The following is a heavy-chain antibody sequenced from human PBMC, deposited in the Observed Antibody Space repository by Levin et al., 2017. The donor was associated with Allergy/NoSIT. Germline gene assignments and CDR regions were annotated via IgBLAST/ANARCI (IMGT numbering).Heavy chain of an antibody. CDR3: ANHGDYELWDAFDI. CDR2: ISYDGSNK. V-gene: IGHV3-30*18. J-gene: IGHJ3*02. Sequence: GGSLRLSCAASGFTFSSYGMHWVRQAPGKGLEWVAVISYDGSNKYYADSVKGRFTISRDNSKNTLYLQMNSLRAEDTAVYYCANHGDYELWDAFDIWGQGTMVTVSS. CDR1: GFTFSSYG. D-gene: IGHD4-17*01.